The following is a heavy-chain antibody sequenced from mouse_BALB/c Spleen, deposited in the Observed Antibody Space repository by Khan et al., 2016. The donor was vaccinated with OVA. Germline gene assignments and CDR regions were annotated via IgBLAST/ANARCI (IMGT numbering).Heavy chain of an antibody. J-gene: IGHJ3*01. CDR1: GFTFSTYG. D-gene: IGHD1-1*01. CDR3: TRLAYYYDSEGFAY. Sequence: EVQRVESGGDLVKPGGSLKLSCAASGFTFSTYGMSWVRQAPDKRLEWVATVSNGGSYTYYPDSVKGRFTISRDNAKNTLYLQMIGLRSEDTAMFYCTRLAYYYDSEGFAYWGQGTLVTVSA. CDR2: VSNGGSYT. V-gene: IGHV5-6*01.